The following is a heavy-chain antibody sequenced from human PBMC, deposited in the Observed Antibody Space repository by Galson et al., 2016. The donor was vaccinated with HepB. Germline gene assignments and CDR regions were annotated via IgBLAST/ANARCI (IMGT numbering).Heavy chain of an antibody. V-gene: IGHV3-23*01. CDR2: ISGSGEST. CDR3: AKDRSVVVIPYFDS. CDR1: GFNFDNYA. Sequence: SLRLSCAASGFNFDNYAMGWVRQAPGKGLEWVSSISGSGESTFYTDSVRGRSTVSRDKSKNTPYLHMIGLSAEDTALYYWAKDRSVVVIPYFDSWGQGTLVSVSS. J-gene: IGHJ4*02. D-gene: IGHD2-21*01.